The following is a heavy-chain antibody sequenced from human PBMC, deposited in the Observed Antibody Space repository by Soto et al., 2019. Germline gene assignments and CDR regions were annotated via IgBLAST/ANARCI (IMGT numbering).Heavy chain of an antibody. Sequence: GSLRISCAGSGFSFTSYAMGWVRQGPGKGLEWVSAISGSGGSTFYAASVKGRFTISRDNSKNTLYLQMNSLRAEDTALYYCAKDLAENSGPLYLLGYYYGMDDWGQGTTVTVSS. CDR2: ISGSGGST. D-gene: IGHD1-26*01. V-gene: IGHV3-23*01. CDR1: GFSFTSYA. J-gene: IGHJ6*02. CDR3: AKDLAENSGPLYLLGYYYGMDD.